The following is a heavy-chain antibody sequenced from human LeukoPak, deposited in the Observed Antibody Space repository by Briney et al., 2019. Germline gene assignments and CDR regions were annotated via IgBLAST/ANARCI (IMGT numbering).Heavy chain of an antibody. CDR2: INPNSGGT. J-gene: IGHJ4*02. CDR1: GYTFTGYY. D-gene: IGHD3-10*01. Sequence: GASVKVSCKASGYTFTGYYMHWVRQAPGQGLEWMGWINPNSGGTNYAQKFQGRVTMTRDTSISTAYMELSRLRSDDTAVYYCARFISYYGSGSYYRGVNDYWGQGTLVTVSS. V-gene: IGHV1-2*02. CDR3: ARFISYYGSGSYYRGVNDY.